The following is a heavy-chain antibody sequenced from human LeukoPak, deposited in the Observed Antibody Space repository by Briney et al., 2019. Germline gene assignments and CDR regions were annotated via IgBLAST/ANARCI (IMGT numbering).Heavy chain of an antibody. D-gene: IGHD3-16*01. CDR2: ISGNGGST. CDR1: GFAFRDYA. CDR3: ARDSGRLGECVDY. Sequence: PVGSLRLSCAASGFAFRDYAIHWVRQAPGKGLEYVSAISGNGGSTYYANSVKGRFTISRDNSKDTLYLQMGSLRAEDMAVYYCARDSGRLGECVDYWGQGTLVTVSS. V-gene: IGHV3-64*01. J-gene: IGHJ4*02.